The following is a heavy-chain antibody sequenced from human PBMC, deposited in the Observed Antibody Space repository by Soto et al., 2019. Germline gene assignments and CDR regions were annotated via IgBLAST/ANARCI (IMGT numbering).Heavy chain of an antibody. CDR2: INHSGST. J-gene: IGHJ6*02. D-gene: IGHD3-3*01. Sequence: SETLSLTCAVYGGSFSGYYWSWIRQPPGKGLEWIGEINHSGSTNYNPSLKSRVTISVDTSKNQFSLKLSSVTAADTAVYYCARTYYDFWSGYYPKYYYYGMDVWGQGTTVALSS. CDR3: ARTYYDFWSGYYPKYYYYGMDV. V-gene: IGHV4-34*01. CDR1: GGSFSGYY.